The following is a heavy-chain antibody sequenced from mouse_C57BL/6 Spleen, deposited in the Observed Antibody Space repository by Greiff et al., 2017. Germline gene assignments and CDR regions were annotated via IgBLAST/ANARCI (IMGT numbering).Heavy chain of an antibody. Sequence: EVQVVESGGGLVQPGGSLSLSCAASGFTFTDYYMSWVRQPPGKALEWLGFIRNKANGYTTEYSASVKGRFTISRDNSQSILYLQMNALRAEDSATYYCARDYGSSYDGFAYWGQGTLVTVSA. CDR3: ARDYGSSYDGFAY. CDR1: GFTFTDYY. J-gene: IGHJ3*01. CDR2: IRNKANGYTT. D-gene: IGHD1-1*01. V-gene: IGHV7-3*01.